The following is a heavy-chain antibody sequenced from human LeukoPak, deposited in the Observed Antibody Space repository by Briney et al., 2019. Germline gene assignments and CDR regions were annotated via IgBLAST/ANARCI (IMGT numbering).Heavy chain of an antibody. J-gene: IGHJ6*03. CDR3: ARDHGYSYGRGYYYYYMDV. V-gene: IGHV4-34*01. Sequence: SETLSLTCAVYGGSFSGYYWSWIRQPPGKGLEWIGEINHSGSTNHNPSLKSRVTISVDTSKNQSSLKLSSVTAADTAVYYCARDHGYSYGRGYYYYYMDVWGKGTTVTISS. CDR2: INHSGST. CDR1: GGSFSGYY. D-gene: IGHD5-18*01.